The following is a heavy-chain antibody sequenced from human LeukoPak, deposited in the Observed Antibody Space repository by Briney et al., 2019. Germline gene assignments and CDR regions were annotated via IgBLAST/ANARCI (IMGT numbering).Heavy chain of an antibody. J-gene: IGHJ6*03. V-gene: IGHV3-48*01. CDR1: GFTFSSYS. Sequence: GGSLRLSCAASGFTFSSYSMNWVRQAPGKGLEWVSYISSSSSTIYYADSVKGRFTISRDNAKNSLYLQMNSLRAEDTAVYYCARDSPIDCSGGSCLLGYYYYYMDVWGKGTTVTVSS. D-gene: IGHD2-15*01. CDR3: ARDSPIDCSGGSCLLGYYYYYMDV. CDR2: ISSSSSTI.